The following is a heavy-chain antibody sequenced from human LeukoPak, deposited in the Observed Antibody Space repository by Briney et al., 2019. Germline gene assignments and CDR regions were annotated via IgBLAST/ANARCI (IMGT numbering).Heavy chain of an antibody. CDR2: ISSSSSYI. V-gene: IGHV3-21*01. CDR3: VKDDRTTIVRGAPHY. D-gene: IGHD3-10*01. Sequence: PGGSLRLSCAASGFTFSSYSMNWVRQAPGKGLEWVSSISSSSSYIYYADSVKGRFTISRDNSKNTLYLQMNGLRAEDTAVYFCVKDDRTTIVRGAPHYWGQGTLVTVSS. CDR1: GFTFSSYS. J-gene: IGHJ4*02.